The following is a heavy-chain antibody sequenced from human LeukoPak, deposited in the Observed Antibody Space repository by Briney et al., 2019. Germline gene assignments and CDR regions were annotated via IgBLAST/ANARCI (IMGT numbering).Heavy chain of an antibody. V-gene: IGHV3-11*04. J-gene: IGHJ6*03. CDR2: ISSSGSTI. D-gene: IGHD5-18*01. CDR1: GFTFSDYY. CDR3: ATEDTAMVTPYYYYYMDV. Sequence: AGGSLRLSCAASGFTFSDYYMSWIRQAPGKGLEWVSYISSSGSTIYYADSVKGRFTISRDNAKNSLNLQMNSLRAEDTAVYYCATEDTAMVTPYYYYYMDVWGKGTTVTVSS.